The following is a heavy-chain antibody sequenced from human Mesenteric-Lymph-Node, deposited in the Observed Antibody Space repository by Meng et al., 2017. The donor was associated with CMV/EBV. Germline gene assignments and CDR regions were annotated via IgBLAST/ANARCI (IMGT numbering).Heavy chain of an antibody. D-gene: IGHD5-18*01. J-gene: IGHJ6*02. CDR3: ARKGAAMEPFYYYYGMDV. CDR2: IKQDGSEK. V-gene: IGHV3-7*01. CDR1: GFTFSSYW. Sequence: GESLKISCAASGFTFSSYWMSWVRQAPGKGLEWVANIKQDGSEKYYVDSVKGRFTISRDNAKNSLYLQMNSLRAEDTAVYYCARKGAAMEPFYYYYGMDVWGQGTMVTVSS.